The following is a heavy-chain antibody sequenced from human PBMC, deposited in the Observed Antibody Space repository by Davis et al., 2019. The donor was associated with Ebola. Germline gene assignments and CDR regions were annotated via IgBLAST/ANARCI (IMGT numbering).Heavy chain of an antibody. CDR3: ARDKAVVVAATPDNWFDP. CDR1: GYTFTAYY. V-gene: IGHV1-2*02. D-gene: IGHD2-15*01. J-gene: IGHJ5*02. Sequence: ASVKVSCKASGYTFTAYYMHWVRQAPGQGLEWMGWINPNSGGTNYAQKFQGRVTMTRDTSISTAYMELSRLRSDDTAVYYCARDKAVVVAATPDNWFDPWGQGTLVTVSS. CDR2: INPNSGGT.